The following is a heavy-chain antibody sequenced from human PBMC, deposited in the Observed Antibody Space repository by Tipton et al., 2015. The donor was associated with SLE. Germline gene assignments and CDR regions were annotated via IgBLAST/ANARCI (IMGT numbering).Heavy chain of an antibody. Sequence: TLSLTCTVSGGSISSHYWSWIRQPPGKGLEWIGYIYYSGSTNYNPSLKSRVTISVDTSKNQFSLKLSSVTAADTAVYYCAREGSSGYYDYWGQGTPVTVSS. J-gene: IGHJ4*02. CDR3: AREGSSGYYDY. CDR2: IYYSGST. V-gene: IGHV4-59*11. D-gene: IGHD3-22*01. CDR1: GGSISSHY.